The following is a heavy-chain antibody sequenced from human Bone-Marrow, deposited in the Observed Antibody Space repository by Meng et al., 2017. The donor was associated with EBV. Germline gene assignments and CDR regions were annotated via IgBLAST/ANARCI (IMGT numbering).Heavy chain of an antibody. CDR1: GGSFSCYH. J-gene: IGHJ5*02. V-gene: IGHV4-34*01. Sequence: QLQLHGPGPGLVTPSEPLSLTCAVYGGSFSCYHWSWIRQPPGKGLEWIGEINHSGSTNYNPSLKSRVTISVDTSKNQFSLKLSSVTAADTAVYYCARGLIRQLVRRIRGGNWFDPWGQGTLVTVSS. CDR3: ARGLIRQLVRRIRGGNWFDP. D-gene: IGHD1-1*01. CDR2: INHSGST.